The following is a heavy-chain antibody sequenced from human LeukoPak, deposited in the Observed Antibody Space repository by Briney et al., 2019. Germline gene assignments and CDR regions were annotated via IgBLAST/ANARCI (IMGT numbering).Heavy chain of an antibody. Sequence: GGSLRLSCAASGFTFSSYSMNWVRQAPGKGLEWVSYISSSSSTIYYADSVKGRFTISRGNAKNSLYLQMNSLRAEDTAVYYCARDGPYYYYGMDVWGQGTTVTVSS. J-gene: IGHJ6*02. CDR1: GFTFSSYS. CDR3: ARDGPYYYYGMDV. CDR2: ISSSSSTI. V-gene: IGHV3-48*01.